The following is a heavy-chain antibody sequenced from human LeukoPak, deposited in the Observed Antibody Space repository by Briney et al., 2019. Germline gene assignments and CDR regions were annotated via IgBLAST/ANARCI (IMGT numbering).Heavy chain of an antibody. CDR3: AKSGLNRFDY. V-gene: IGHV3-23*01. D-gene: IGHD2-15*01. CDR1: GLTVSSNS. Sequence: GGSLRLSCTVSGLTVSSNSMSWVRQAPGKGLEWVSSFSGSGGRTYYADPVKGRFTISRDNSKNTLYLQMNSLRAEDTAVYYCAKSGLNRFDYWGQGTLVTVSS. CDR2: FSGSGGRT. J-gene: IGHJ4*02.